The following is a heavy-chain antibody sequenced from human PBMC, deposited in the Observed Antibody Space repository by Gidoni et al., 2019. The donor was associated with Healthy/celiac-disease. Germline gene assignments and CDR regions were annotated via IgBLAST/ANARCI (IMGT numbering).Heavy chain of an antibody. D-gene: IGHD6-13*01. CDR3: ARYKAAAGTGVDY. V-gene: IGHV4-59*01. J-gene: IGHJ4*02. CDR2: IYYSGST. CDR1: GGSISSYY. Sequence: QVQLQESGPGLVKPSETLSLTCTVSGGSISSYYWSWIRQPPGKGLEWIGYIYYSGSTNYNPSLKSRVTISVDTPKNQFSLKLSSVTAADTAVYYCARYKAAAGTGVDYWGQGTLVTVSS.